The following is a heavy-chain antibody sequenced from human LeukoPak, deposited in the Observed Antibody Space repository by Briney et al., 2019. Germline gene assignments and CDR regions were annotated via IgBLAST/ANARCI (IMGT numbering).Heavy chain of an antibody. Sequence: LSLTCTVSGASISGHYLTWLRQPPGKGLEWIGYISHIGSTNYNPSLKSRLTISVDTSKNQFSLKLSSVTAADTAVYYCARLRDGTWGQGTLVTVSS. D-gene: IGHD1-26*01. V-gene: IGHV4-59*08. CDR3: ARLRDGT. J-gene: IGHJ5*02. CDR1: GASISGHY. CDR2: ISHIGST.